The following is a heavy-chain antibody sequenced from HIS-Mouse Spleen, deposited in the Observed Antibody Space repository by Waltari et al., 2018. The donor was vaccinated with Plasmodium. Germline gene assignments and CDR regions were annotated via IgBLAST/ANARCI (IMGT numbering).Heavy chain of an antibody. J-gene: IGHJ4*02. D-gene: IGHD6-13*01. V-gene: IGHV3-53*02. CDR1: GFTVSSHY. Sequence: EVQLVETGGGLIQHGGSLRLSCAAAGFTVSSHYMSWVLQAPGKGLEWVSVIYSGGSTYYADSVKGRFTISRDNSKNTLYLQMNSRRAEDTAVYYCARGNSGYSSSWYLFDYWGQGTLVTVSS. CDR2: IYSGGST. CDR3: ARGNSGYSSSWYLFDY.